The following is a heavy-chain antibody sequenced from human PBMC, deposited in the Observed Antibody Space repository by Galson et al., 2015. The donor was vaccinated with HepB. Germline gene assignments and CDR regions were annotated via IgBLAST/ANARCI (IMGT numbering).Heavy chain of an antibody. CDR1: GGTFSTYT. Sequence: VKVSCKASGGTFSTYTFSWVRQAPGQGLEWMGGITPIFGTANYAQKFRGRVAITADESTSTVYMELSSLRSDDTAVYYCAREGIAGPTNPVDYWGQGTQVTVSS. CDR2: ITPIFGTA. J-gene: IGHJ4*02. V-gene: IGHV1-69*13. D-gene: IGHD6-13*01. CDR3: AREGIAGPTNPVDY.